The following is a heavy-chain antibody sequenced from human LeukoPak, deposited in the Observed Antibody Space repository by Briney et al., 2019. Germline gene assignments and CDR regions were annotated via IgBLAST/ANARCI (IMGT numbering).Heavy chain of an antibody. J-gene: IGHJ4*02. D-gene: IGHD3-16*01. CDR1: GFSFSTFG. Sequence: GGSLRLSCAASGFSFSTFGMRWARRAPGKGLEWVAVIWNDGSKKFYAESVKGRFTISRDNSQNTLYLQMNRLRAEDTAVYYCGRDSLGGDYWGQGTLVTVSS. CDR3: GRDSLGGDY. CDR2: IWNDGSKK. V-gene: IGHV3-33*08.